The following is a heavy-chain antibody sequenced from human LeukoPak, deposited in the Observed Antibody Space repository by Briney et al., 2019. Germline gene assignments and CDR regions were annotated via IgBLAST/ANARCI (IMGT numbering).Heavy chain of an antibody. V-gene: IGHV3-23*01. Sequence: GGSLRLSCAASGFTFSTFAMIWVRQPPGKGLEWVSSIFPSGGEIHYADSVRGRFTISRDNSKSILSLQMNSLIAEDTAIYYCAKDMSAVPGGNFENWGQGTLVTVSS. CDR3: AKDMSAVPGGNFEN. J-gene: IGHJ4*02. D-gene: IGHD3-9*01. CDR2: IFPSGGEI. CDR1: GFTFSTFA.